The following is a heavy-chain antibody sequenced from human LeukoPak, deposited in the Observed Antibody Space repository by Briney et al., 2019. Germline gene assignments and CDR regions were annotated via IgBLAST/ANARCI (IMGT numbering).Heavy chain of an antibody. D-gene: IGHD3-22*01. J-gene: IGHJ4*02. CDR1: GFTFSSYG. V-gene: IGHV3-30*18. CDR3: AKDQLSYDSSGYADY. CDR2: ISYDGSNE. Sequence: GGSLRLPCAASGFTFSSYGMHWVRQAPGKGLEWVAVISYDGSNEYYADSVKGRFTISRDNSKNTLYLQMNSLRAEDTAVYYCAKDQLSYDSSGYADYWGQGTLVTVSS.